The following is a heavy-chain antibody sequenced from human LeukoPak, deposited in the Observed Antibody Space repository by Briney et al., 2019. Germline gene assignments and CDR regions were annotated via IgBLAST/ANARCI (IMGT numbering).Heavy chain of an antibody. CDR1: GFTFDNYA. V-gene: IGHV3-9*01. Sequence: GGSLRLSCPASGFTFDNYAMHWVRQAPGKGLEWLSIISWNSGYICYADSVKGRFTISRDNAKKSLDLQMNSLIAEDTAFYYCAKVRGTYSSGYFFDYWGQGTLVTVSS. CDR2: ISWNSGYI. CDR3: AKVRGTYSSGYFFDY. D-gene: IGHD6-19*01. J-gene: IGHJ4*02.